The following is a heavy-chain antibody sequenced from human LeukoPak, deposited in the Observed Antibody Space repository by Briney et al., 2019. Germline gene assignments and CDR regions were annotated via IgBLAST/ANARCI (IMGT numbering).Heavy chain of an antibody. CDR3: ARGRRSLDAFDI. CDR2: IYYSGST. Sequence: PSETLSLTCTVSGGSISSYYWSWIRQPPGKGLEWIGYIYYSGSTNYNPSLKSRVTISVDTSKNQFSLKLSSVTAADTAVYYCARGRRSLDAFDIWGQGTMVTVSS. CDR1: GGSISSYY. J-gene: IGHJ3*02. V-gene: IGHV4-59*01.